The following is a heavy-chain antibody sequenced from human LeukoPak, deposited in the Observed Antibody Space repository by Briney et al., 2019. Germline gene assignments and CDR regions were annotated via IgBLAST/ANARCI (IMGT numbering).Heavy chain of an antibody. CDR2: IYYSGST. CDR1: GGSISSYY. J-gene: IGHJ4*02. D-gene: IGHD3-22*01. Sequence: KPSETLSLTCTVPGGSISSYYWSWIRQPPGKGLEWIGYIYYSGSTNYNPSLNSRVTISVDTSKKKFSLKLTSVTAADTAVYYCARLRDYDTSGYYLDYWGQGTLVTVSS. V-gene: IGHV4-59*08. CDR3: ARLRDYDTSGYYLDY.